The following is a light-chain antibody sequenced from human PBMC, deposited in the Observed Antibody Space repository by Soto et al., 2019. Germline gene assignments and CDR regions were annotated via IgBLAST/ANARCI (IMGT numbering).Light chain of an antibody. V-gene: IGKV3-15*01. Sequence: EVVMTQSPATLSVSPGERATLSCRASHSVNSNLAWFQQKPGQAPSLLIYGASTRATGIPARFSGSGSGTEFTLTISSLQSEDSAVYYCQQYDTWPPLTFGGGTKVEI. J-gene: IGKJ4*01. CDR2: GAS. CDR3: QQYDTWPPLT. CDR1: HSVNSN.